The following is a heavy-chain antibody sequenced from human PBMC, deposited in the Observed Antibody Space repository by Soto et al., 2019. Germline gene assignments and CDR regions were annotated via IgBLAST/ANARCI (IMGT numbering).Heavy chain of an antibody. D-gene: IGHD6-19*01. J-gene: IGHJ4*02. CDR3: AKADGEQWLLPHLDK. CDR1: GFNFKKFA. Sequence: GGSLRLSCVVSGFNFKKFAMSWVRQAPGEGLEWVSGISCCGGSTSYADSVKGRFSIARDDSTNTLSLQMNNLRVEDTAQYYCAKADGEQWLLPHLDKWGQGALVTVSA. V-gene: IGHV3-23*01. CDR2: ISCCGGST.